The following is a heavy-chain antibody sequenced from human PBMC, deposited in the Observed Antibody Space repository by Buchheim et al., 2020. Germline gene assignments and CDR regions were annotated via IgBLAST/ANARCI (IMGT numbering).Heavy chain of an antibody. CDR2: INHSGSP. V-gene: IGHV4-34*01. Sequence: QVQLQQWGAGLLKPSETLSLTCAVYGGSFSGYYWSWIRQPPGKGLEWIGEINHSGSPNYTTSLKSRVTISVDTSKNQFYLKLSSVTASDTAVDYCAREDYDILTGWPFGNDYWGQGTL. CDR3: AREDYDILTGWPFGNDY. J-gene: IGHJ4*02. D-gene: IGHD3-9*01. CDR1: GGSFSGYY.